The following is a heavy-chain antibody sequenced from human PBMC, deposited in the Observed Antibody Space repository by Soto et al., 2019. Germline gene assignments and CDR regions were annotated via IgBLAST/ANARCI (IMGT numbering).Heavy chain of an antibody. CDR2: INPNSGGT. D-gene: IGHD2-2*01. CDR1: GYTFTGYY. CDR3: ARADIVVVPAAAPGAGGGMDV. J-gene: IGHJ6*02. V-gene: IGHV1-2*04. Sequence: ASVKVSCKASGYTFTGYYMHWLRQAPGQGLEWMGWINPNSGGTNYAQKFQGWVTMTRDTSISTAYMELSRLRSDDTAVYYCARADIVVVPAAAPGAGGGMDVWGRGTTVTVSS.